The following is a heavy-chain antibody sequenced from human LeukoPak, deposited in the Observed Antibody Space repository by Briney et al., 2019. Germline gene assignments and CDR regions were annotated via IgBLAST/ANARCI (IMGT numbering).Heavy chain of an antibody. CDR2: IHPVDSNT. J-gene: IGHJ4*02. V-gene: IGHV5-51*01. CDR1: GYSFINYC. Sequence: GESLKISCKDSGYSFINYCIVWLRQMPRKNLEWMGIIHPVDSNTRYSPSCQGQVTMSVDKSSTTAYLQWSSLKASDSAMYYCARGGRYSYGSSDYWGQGTLVAVAS. D-gene: IGHD5-18*01. CDR3: ARGGRYSYGSSDY.